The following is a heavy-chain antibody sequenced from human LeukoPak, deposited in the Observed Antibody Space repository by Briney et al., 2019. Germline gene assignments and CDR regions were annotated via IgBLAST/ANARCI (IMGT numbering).Heavy chain of an antibody. CDR2: IIPILGIA. CDR1: GYTFTSYY. CDR3: AREGYSSGWYVSYNWFDP. V-gene: IGHV1-69*04. J-gene: IGHJ5*02. Sequence: SVKVSCKASGYTFTSYYMHWVRQATGQGLEWMGRIIPILGIANYAQKFQGRVTITADKSTSTAYMELSSLRSEDTAVYYCAREGYSSGWYVSYNWFDPWGQGTLVTVSS. D-gene: IGHD6-19*01.